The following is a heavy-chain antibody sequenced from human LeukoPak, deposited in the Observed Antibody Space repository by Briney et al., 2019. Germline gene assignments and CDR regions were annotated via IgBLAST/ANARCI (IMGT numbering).Heavy chain of an antibody. CDR2: INPSGGST. CDR3: ARSYYDDSSGYFDY. V-gene: IGHV1-46*01. J-gene: IGHJ4*02. D-gene: IGHD3-22*01. CDR1: GYTFTSYY. Sequence: ASAKVSCKASGYTFTSYYMHWVRHAPGQGLEWMGIINPSGGSTSYAQKFQGRVTMTRDTSTSTAYMKLSSLRSEDTAVYYCARSYYDDSSGYFDYWGQGTLVTVSS.